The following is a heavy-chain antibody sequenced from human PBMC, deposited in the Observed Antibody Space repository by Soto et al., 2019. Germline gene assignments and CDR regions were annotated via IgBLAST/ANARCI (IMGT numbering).Heavy chain of an antibody. CDR3: ARVLRYCSGGSCYFFDY. CDR2: IYYSGST. CDR1: GGSISSGGYY. V-gene: IGHV4-31*03. D-gene: IGHD2-15*01. J-gene: IGHJ4*02. Sequence: PSETLSLTCTVSGGSISSGGYYWSWIRQHPGRGLEWIGYIYYSGSTYYNPSLKSRVTISVDTSKNQFSLKLSSVTAADTAVYYCARVLRYCSGGSCYFFDYWGQGTLVTVSS.